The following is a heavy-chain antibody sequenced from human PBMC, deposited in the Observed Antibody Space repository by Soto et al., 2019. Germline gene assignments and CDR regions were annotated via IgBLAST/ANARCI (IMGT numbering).Heavy chain of an antibody. CDR3: ARGWPTGWFDP. CDR1: GFTVSSNY. CDR2: IYSGGST. V-gene: IGHV3-53*04. J-gene: IGHJ5*02. D-gene: IGHD2-8*02. Sequence: EVQLVESGGGLVQPGGSLRLSCAASGFTVSSNYMSWVRQAPGKGLEWVSVIYSGGSTYYADSVKGRFTNSRHNSKNTLYLQMNSLRAEDTAVYYCARGWPTGWFDPWGQGTLVTVSS.